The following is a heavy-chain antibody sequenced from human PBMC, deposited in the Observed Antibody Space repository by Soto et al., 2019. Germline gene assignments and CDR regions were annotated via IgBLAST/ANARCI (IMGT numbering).Heavy chain of an antibody. CDR2: ISTTSSYT. J-gene: IGHJ4*02. D-gene: IGHD6-19*01. V-gene: IGHV3-11*05. CDR3: ARDRNGWAQVADY. CDR1: GFTFSDYY. Sequence: QVQLVESGGGLVKPGGSLSLSCAASGFTFSDYYMSSIRPAPGKGLEWVSYISTTSSYTNYADSVRGRFTISRDNAKNSLYLQMNSLRAEDTAVYYCARDRNGWAQVADYWGQGTLVTVSS.